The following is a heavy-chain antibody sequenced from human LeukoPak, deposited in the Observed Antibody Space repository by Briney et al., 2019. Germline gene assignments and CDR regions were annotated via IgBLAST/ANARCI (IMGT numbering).Heavy chain of an antibody. CDR2: IYPGDSDT. CDR1: GYSFTSYW. J-gene: IGHJ5*02. V-gene: IGHV5-51*01. CDR3: ARRVSSGYYYSIPSNWFDP. Sequence: GESLKISCKGSGYSFTSYWIGWVRQMPGKGLEWMGIIYPGDSDTRYSLSFQGQVTISADKSISTAYLQWSSLKASDTAMYYCARRVSSGYYYSIPSNWFDPWGQGTLVTVSS. D-gene: IGHD3-22*01.